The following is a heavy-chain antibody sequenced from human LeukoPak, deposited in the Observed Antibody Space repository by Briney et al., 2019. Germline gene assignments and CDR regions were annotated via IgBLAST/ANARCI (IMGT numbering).Heavy chain of an antibody. CDR3: ARGNYYDSSVDY. CDR2: ISRGGTT. J-gene: IGHJ4*02. CDR1: GFTVSSNY. V-gene: IGHV3-53*01. D-gene: IGHD3-22*01. Sequence: GGSLRLSCAASGFTVSSNYMSWVRQAPGKGLQWDSAISRGGTTYYADSVKGRFTISRDNSKNTLYLQMNSLRAEDTAVYYCARGNYYDSSVDYWGQGILVTVSS.